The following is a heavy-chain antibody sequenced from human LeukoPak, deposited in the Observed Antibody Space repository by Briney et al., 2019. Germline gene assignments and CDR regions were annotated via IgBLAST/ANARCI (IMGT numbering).Heavy chain of an antibody. D-gene: IGHD1-26*01. CDR1: GGSISSTNSY. Sequence: PSETLSLTCTVSGGSISSTNSYWGWIRQSPRTGLEWIGNIYSSGSTYYNPSLKSRVTISIDPSENQFSLKLTSVTAADTAVYYCARKREGPTTGIDYWGQGTLVTVSS. V-gene: IGHV4-39*07. CDR2: IYSSGST. J-gene: IGHJ4*02. CDR3: ARKREGPTTGIDY.